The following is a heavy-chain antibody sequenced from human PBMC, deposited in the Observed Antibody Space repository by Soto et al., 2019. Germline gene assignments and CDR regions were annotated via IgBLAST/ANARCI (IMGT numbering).Heavy chain of an antibody. CDR1: GGSVSSGSYY. Sequence: KPSETLSLTCTVSGGSVSSGSYYWSWIRQPPGKGLEWIGYIYYSGSTNYNPSLKSRVTISVDTSKNQFSLKLSSVTAADTAVYYCARAAYDSSGYYYVRSHYYYYYGMDVWGQGTTVTVSS. CDR3: ARAAYDSSGYYYVRSHYYYYYGMDV. D-gene: IGHD3-22*01. J-gene: IGHJ6*02. CDR2: IYYSGST. V-gene: IGHV4-61*01.